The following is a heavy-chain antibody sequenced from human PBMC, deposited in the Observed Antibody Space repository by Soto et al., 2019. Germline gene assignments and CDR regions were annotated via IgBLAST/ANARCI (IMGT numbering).Heavy chain of an antibody. J-gene: IGHJ4*02. CDR3: ARASGSNIHFDC. V-gene: IGHV3-74*01. Sequence: EVPLVESGGGLVQPGGSLRLSCAASGLTFSSYWMHWVRQAPGKGLVWVSRINTDGSSTTYADSVKGRFTISRDNTKNTLYLQMNSLRVEDTAVYYCARASGSNIHFDCWGQGTLVTVSS. CDR2: INTDGSST. CDR1: GLTFSSYW. D-gene: IGHD1-26*01.